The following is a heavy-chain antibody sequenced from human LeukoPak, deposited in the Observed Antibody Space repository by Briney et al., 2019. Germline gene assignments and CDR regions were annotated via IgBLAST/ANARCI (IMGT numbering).Heavy chain of an antibody. V-gene: IGHV3-23*01. J-gene: IGHJ4*02. CDR1: GFTVSSFG. D-gene: IGHD5-24*01. CDR3: ARHMATTKFVTIDY. Sequence: GGSLRLSCAASGFTVSSFGMSWVRQAPGKGLEWVSAISGGGGSTYYADSVKGRFTISRDNSKNTLYLQMNSLRAEDTAVYYCARHMATTKFVTIDYWGRGTLVTVSS. CDR2: ISGGGGST.